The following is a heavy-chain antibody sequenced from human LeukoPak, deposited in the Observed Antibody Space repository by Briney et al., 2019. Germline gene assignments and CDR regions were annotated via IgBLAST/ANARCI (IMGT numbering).Heavy chain of an antibody. Sequence: GGSLRLSCAASGFTFSTYSMNWVRQAPGKGLEWVSYISSSGSTIYYADSVKGRFTISRDNAKNSLYLQMNSLRAEDTAVYYCARDYYDSSGYPQGYYYYGMDVWGQGTTVTVSS. CDR1: GFTFSTYS. J-gene: IGHJ6*02. V-gene: IGHV3-48*04. CDR2: ISSSGSTI. D-gene: IGHD3-22*01. CDR3: ARDYYDSSGYPQGYYYYGMDV.